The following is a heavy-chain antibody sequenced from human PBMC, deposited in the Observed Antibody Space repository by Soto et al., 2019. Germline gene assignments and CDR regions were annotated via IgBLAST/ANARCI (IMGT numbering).Heavy chain of an antibody. Sequence: QVQLVESGGGVVQPGRSLRLSCAASGFTFSSYGMHWVRQAPVKGLEWVAVIWYDGSNKYYADSVKGRFTISRDNSEKTLYLQMNSLRAEDTAVYYCARDRYSSGWYDLDYWGQGTLVTVSS. CDR1: GFTFSSYG. CDR2: IWYDGSNK. J-gene: IGHJ4*02. D-gene: IGHD6-19*01. V-gene: IGHV3-33*01. CDR3: ARDRYSSGWYDLDY.